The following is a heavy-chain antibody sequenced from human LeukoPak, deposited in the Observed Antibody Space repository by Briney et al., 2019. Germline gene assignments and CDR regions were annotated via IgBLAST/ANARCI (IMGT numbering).Heavy chain of an antibody. Sequence: GGSLRLSCAASGFAVSNDYMNSVRQAPGKGLEWVSVIHRDGRTFYADSVKGRFTVSRDSSKNTISLQMDSLRAEDTAVYYCARDSTTWLRAGYWGQGALVTVSS. CDR1: GFAVSNDY. J-gene: IGHJ4*02. CDR2: IHRDGRT. D-gene: IGHD6-19*01. V-gene: IGHV3-66*01. CDR3: ARDSTTWLRAGY.